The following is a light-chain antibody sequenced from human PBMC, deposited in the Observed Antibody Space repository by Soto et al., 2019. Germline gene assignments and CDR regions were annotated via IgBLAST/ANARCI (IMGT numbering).Light chain of an antibody. CDR1: QSVSSSY. V-gene: IGKV3-20*01. CDR3: QQYGSAPPYT. Sequence: EIVLTQSPGTLSLSPGERATLSCRASQSVSSSYLAWYQQKPGQAPRLLIYGASYRATDIPDRFSGSGSGTDFTLTISRLEPEDFAVYYCQQYGSAPPYTFGQWTKLEI. J-gene: IGKJ2*01. CDR2: GAS.